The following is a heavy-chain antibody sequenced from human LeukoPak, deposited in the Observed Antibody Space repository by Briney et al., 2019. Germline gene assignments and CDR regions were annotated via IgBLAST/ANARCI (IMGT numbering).Heavy chain of an antibody. CDR2: ISSSGNTT. CDR1: GFTFSASY. J-gene: IGHJ4*02. V-gene: IGHV3-11*04. D-gene: IGHD6-13*01. CDR3: ARDGGSSWYFDY. Sequence: KSGGSLRLSCVASGFTFSASYMTWVRQPPGKGLECVSYISSSGNTTYHADSVKGRFTISRDNAKNSLYLQMSSLRAEDTAVYYCARDGGSSWYFDYWGQGTLVTVSS.